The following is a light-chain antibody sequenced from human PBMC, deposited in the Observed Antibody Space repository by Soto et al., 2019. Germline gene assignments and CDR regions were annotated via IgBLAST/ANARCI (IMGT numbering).Light chain of an antibody. CDR3: QQYNNWPPWT. V-gene: IGKV3-20*01. J-gene: IGKJ1*01. Sequence: EIVLTQSPGALSLSPGESATLSCRASQSVSDTHVAWYQQRPGQAPRLLIYDASRRDIGVPDRFSGSGSGTDFTLTISGLQSDDFAVYFCQQYNNWPPWTFGHGTKVEIK. CDR2: DAS. CDR1: QSVSDTH.